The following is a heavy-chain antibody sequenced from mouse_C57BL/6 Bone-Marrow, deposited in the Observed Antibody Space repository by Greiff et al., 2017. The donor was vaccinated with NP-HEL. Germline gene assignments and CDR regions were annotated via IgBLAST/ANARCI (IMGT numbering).Heavy chain of an antibody. D-gene: IGHD1-1*01. Sequence: VQLQQSGAELVRPGASVKLSCTASGFNIKDDYMHWVKQRPEQGLEWIGWIDPENGDTEYASKFQGKATITADTSSNTAYLQLSSLTSEDTAVYYCTTGTTVVAPYWYCDVWGTGTTVTVSS. CDR2: IDPENGDT. CDR1: GFNIKDDY. CDR3: TTGTTVVAPYWYCDV. V-gene: IGHV14-4*01. J-gene: IGHJ1*03.